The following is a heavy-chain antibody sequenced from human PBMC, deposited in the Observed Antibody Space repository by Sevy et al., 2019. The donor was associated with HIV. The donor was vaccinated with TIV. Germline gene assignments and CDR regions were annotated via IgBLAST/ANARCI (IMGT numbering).Heavy chain of an antibody. CDR1: GFNFRNSW. J-gene: IGHJ4*02. V-gene: IGHV3-7*03. D-gene: IGHD3-16*01. Sequence: GGSLRLSCATFGFNFRNSWMAWVRQPPGKGLEFLADIKQDGYETYYVDSVKGRFTISRDNAKNSLQLQMNSLRAEDTAMYFCVRDKEGGASVLDYWGQGTPVTVSS. CDR2: IKQDGYET. CDR3: VRDKEGGASVLDY.